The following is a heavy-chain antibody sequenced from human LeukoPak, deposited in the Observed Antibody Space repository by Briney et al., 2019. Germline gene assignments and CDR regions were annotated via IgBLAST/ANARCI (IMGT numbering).Heavy chain of an antibody. D-gene: IGHD2-2*01. CDR3: ARGVTGRYCSSTSCHWRAWFDP. Sequence: GASVKVSCKASGYTFTYRYLHWVRQAPGQGLEWMGGIIPILGTANYAQKFQGRVTITADESTSTAYMELSSLRSEDTAVYYCARGVTGRYCSSTSCHWRAWFDPWGQGTLVTVSS. CDR1: GYTFTYRY. J-gene: IGHJ5*02. V-gene: IGHV1-69*13. CDR2: IIPILGTA.